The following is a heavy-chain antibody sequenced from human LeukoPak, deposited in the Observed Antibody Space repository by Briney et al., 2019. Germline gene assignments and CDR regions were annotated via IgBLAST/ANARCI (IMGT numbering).Heavy chain of an antibody. J-gene: IGHJ4*02. CDR1: GGSISSGDYY. D-gene: IGHD5-24*01. Sequence: SETLSLTCSVSGGSISSGDYYWSWIRQPPGKGLEWIGHIYYSGSTHHNPSLKSRVTISVDTSKNQFSLKLSSVTAADTAVYYCARRGDGYGHFDFWGQGTLVTVSS. CDR2: IYYSGST. CDR3: ARRGDGYGHFDF. V-gene: IGHV4-30-4*01.